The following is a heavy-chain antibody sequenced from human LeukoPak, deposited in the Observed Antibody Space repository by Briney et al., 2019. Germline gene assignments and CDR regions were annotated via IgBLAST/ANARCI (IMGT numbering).Heavy chain of an antibody. D-gene: IGHD1-26*01. CDR2: IYSSGST. Sequence: SETLSLTCTVSGGSISSYYWSWIRRPAGKGLEWIGRIYSSGSTNYNPSLKSRVTMSVDTSKNHFSLKLSSVTAADTAVYYCARGPIVGTYYFDYWGQGTLVTVSS. V-gene: IGHV4-4*07. CDR1: GGSISSYY. J-gene: IGHJ4*02. CDR3: ARGPIVGTYYFDY.